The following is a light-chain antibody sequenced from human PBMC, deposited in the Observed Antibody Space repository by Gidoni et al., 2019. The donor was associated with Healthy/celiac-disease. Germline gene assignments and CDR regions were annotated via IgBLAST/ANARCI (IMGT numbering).Light chain of an antibody. CDR3: AAWDDSLSGLV. CDR2: RNN. V-gene: IGLV1-47*01. CDR1: SSNIGSNY. J-gene: IGLJ1*01. Sequence: QSVLTQPPSASATPGQRVTISCSGSSSNIGSNYVYWYQQLPGTAPKLLIYRNNQRPSGVPDRFSGSKSGTSASLAISGLRSEDEADYYCAAWDDSLSGLVFGTGTKVTVL.